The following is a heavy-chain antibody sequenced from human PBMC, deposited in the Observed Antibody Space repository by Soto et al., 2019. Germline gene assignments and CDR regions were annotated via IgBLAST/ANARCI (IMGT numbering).Heavy chain of an antibody. Sequence: GGSLRLSCAASGFTFSSYAMSWVRQAPGKGLEWVSAISGSGGSTYYADSVKGRFTISRDNSKNTLYLQMNSLRAEDTAVYCCARVSGGNSGRSCWGQGTLVTVSS. V-gene: IGHV3-23*01. D-gene: IGHD2-21*02. CDR3: ARVSGGNSGRSC. CDR2: ISGSGGST. J-gene: IGHJ4*02. CDR1: GFTFSSYA.